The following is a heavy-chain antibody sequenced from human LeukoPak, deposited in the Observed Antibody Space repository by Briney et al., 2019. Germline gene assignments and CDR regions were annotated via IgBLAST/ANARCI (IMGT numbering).Heavy chain of an antibody. CDR2: ITNSGNSK. CDR1: EFTFSSYS. D-gene: IGHD3-22*01. Sequence: GGPLRLSCAASEFTFSSYSMNWVRQAPGKGLEWVSYITNSGNSKSYADSVKGRFTISRDNTKNSLYLQMNGLRAEDTAVYYCAKDYSSGYYYLDYWGQGTLVTVSS. CDR3: AKDYSSGYYYLDY. J-gene: IGHJ4*02. V-gene: IGHV3-48*01.